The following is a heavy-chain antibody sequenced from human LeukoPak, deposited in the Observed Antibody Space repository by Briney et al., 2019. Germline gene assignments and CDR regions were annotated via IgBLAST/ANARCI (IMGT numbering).Heavy chain of an antibody. CDR3: AKDEGETYYCYYMDV. CDR2: ISWNSGSI. J-gene: IGHJ6*03. D-gene: IGHD3-10*01. CDR1: VFTLDDYA. Sequence: GGSLRLSCAASVFTLDDYAMHWARQAPGKGLEWVSGISWNSGSIGYADSVKGRFTISRDNAKNSLYLQMNSLRAEDTALYYCAKDEGETYYCYYMDVWGKGTTVTVSS. V-gene: IGHV3-9*01.